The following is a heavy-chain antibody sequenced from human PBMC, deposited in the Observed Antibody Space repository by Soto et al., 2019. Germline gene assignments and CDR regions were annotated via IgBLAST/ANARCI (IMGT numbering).Heavy chain of an antibody. V-gene: IGHV1-18*01. J-gene: IGHJ4*02. CDR3: ARDLPGIPPRY. D-gene: IGHD1-26*01. CDR2: ISAYNGNT. Sequence: ASVKVSCKASGYTFTSYGISWVRQAPGQGLEWMGWISAYNGNTNYAQKLQGRATMTTDTSTSTAYIELRSLRSDDTAVYYCARDLPGIPPRYWGQGTLVTVSS. CDR1: GYTFTSYG.